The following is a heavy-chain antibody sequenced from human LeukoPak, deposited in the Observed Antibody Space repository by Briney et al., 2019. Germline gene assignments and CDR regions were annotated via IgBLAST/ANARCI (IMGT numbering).Heavy chain of an antibody. Sequence: PGGSLILSCAASGFTFSSYAMHWVRQAPGKGLEWVAVISYDGGNKFYADSVKGRFTLSRDNSKNTLYLQMNSLRAEDTAVYYCARDLVGTLAVDYWGQGTLVTVSS. J-gene: IGHJ4*02. V-gene: IGHV3-30-3*01. CDR3: ARDLVGTLAVDY. CDR1: GFTFSSYA. D-gene: IGHD3-16*02. CDR2: ISYDGGNK.